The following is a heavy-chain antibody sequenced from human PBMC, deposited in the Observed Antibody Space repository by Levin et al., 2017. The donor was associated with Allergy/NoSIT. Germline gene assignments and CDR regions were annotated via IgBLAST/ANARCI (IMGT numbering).Heavy chain of an antibody. V-gene: IGHV5-51*01. J-gene: IGHJ4*02. CDR2: IYPGDSDT. CDR1: GYSFTNYW. D-gene: IGHD3/OR15-3a*01. CDR3: ARPQRTGYPTPFDH. Sequence: GESLKISCRGSGYSFTNYWIGWVRQMPGKGLEWMGIIYPGDSDTRYSPSFQGQVTISVDKSISTAYLQWSSLKASGTAMYYCARPQRTGYPTPFDHWGQGTLVTVSS.